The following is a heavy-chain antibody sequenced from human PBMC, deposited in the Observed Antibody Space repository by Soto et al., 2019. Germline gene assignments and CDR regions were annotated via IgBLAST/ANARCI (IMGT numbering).Heavy chain of an antibody. CDR1: GFTFSDYY. CDR3: ARGPMVRGRASYGMDV. Sequence: QVHLVESGGVLVKPGGSLRLSCAASGFTFSDYYMSWIRQAPGKGLEWVSYISSSSSYTNDEDSVNGRFTISRDNAKNSLCLQMISLRAEDTDVYYCARGPMVRGRASYGMDVWGQGTTVAFAS. D-gene: IGHD3-10*01. J-gene: IGHJ6*02. V-gene: IGHV3-11*05. CDR2: ISSSSSYT.